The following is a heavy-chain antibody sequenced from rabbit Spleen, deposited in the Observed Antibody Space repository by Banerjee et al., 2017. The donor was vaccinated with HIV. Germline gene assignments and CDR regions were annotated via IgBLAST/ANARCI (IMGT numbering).Heavy chain of an antibody. V-gene: IGHV1S45*01. Sequence: QEQLVESGGGLVQPGGSLTLTCTASGFSFSGVYWIYWVRQTPGKGLEWIGCIYAGSSDRSYYATWAKGRFTISKTSSTTVTLQMTSLTAADTATYFCARTDHINFWLTRLDLWGPGTLVTVS. D-gene: IGHD5-1*01. CDR1: GFSFSGVYW. CDR2: IYAGSSDRS. CDR3: ARTDHINFWLTRLDL. J-gene: IGHJ3*01.